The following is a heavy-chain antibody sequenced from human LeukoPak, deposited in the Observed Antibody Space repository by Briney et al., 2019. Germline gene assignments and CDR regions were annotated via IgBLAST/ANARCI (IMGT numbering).Heavy chain of an antibody. CDR2: LYSGGST. Sequence: GGSLGLSCAASGFTVSSNYMSWVRQAPGKGLEWVSVLYSGGSTYYADSVKGRFTISRDNSKNTLYLQMNSLRGEDTAVYYCAREAVTYGSGADPLDYWGQGTLVTVSS. CDR3: AREAVTYGSGADPLDY. J-gene: IGHJ4*02. D-gene: IGHD3-10*01. V-gene: IGHV3-66*01. CDR1: GFTVSSNY.